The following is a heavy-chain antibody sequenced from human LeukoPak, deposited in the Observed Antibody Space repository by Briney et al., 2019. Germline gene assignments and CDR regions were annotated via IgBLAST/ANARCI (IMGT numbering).Heavy chain of an antibody. Sequence: GGSLRLSCAASGFPFSSYSMNWVRQAPGKGLEWVSSISSSSSHIYYADSVKGRFTISRDNAKNSLYLQMNSLRAEDTAVYYCARVSSSWTTTKDNWFDPWGQGTLVTVSS. CDR1: GFPFSSYS. CDR2: ISSSSSHI. CDR3: ARVSSSWTTTKDNWFDP. J-gene: IGHJ5*02. V-gene: IGHV3-21*01. D-gene: IGHD6-13*01.